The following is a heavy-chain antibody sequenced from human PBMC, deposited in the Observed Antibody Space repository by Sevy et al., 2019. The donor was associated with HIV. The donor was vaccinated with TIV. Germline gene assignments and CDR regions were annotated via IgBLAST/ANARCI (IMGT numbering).Heavy chain of an antibody. V-gene: IGHV3-23*01. J-gene: IGHJ6*03. CDR1: GFSFDSYG. Sequence: GGSLRLSCAVSGFSFDSYGMTWVRQAPGKGLEWVSGISGSGTRTYYADSVKGRFSISRDNSKNRLYLELNNLRSEDPGIYYCGKGGGGHYDPDEIGYYFYYYNMDVWGKGTTVTVSS. CDR2: ISGSGTRT. CDR3: GKGGGGHYDPDEIGYYFYYYNMDV. D-gene: IGHD3-22*01.